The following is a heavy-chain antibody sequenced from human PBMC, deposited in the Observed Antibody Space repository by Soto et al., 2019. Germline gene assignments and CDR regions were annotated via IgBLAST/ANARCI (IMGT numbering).Heavy chain of an antibody. Sequence: PGGSLRLSCAASGFTFSSYAMHWVRQAPGKGLEWVAVISYDGSNKYYADSVKGRFTISRDNSKNTLYLQMNSLRAEDTAVHYCARDLIVLVPAATYYYGMDVWGQGTTVTVSS. J-gene: IGHJ6*02. CDR3: ARDLIVLVPAATYYYGMDV. V-gene: IGHV3-30-3*01. CDR1: GFTFSSYA. CDR2: ISYDGSNK. D-gene: IGHD2-2*01.